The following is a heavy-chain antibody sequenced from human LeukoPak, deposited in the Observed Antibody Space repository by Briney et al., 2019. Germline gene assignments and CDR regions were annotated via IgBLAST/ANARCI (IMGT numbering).Heavy chain of an antibody. CDR3: ARDTFRSGWNLYYYYGMDV. CDR1: GGSISSGDYY. D-gene: IGHD6-19*01. V-gene: IGHV4-30-4*01. CDR2: IYYSGST. Sequence: SETLSLTCTVSGGSISSGDYYWSWIRQPPGKGLEWIGYIYYSGSTYYNPSLKSRVTISVDTPKNQFSLKLSSVTAADTAVYYCARDTFRSGWNLYYYYGMDVWGQGTTVTVSS. J-gene: IGHJ6*02.